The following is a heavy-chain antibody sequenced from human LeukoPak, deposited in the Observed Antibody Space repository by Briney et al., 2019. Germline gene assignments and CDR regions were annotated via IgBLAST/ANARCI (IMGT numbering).Heavy chain of an antibody. Sequence: PSETLSLTCAVYGGSFSGYYWSWIRQPPGKGLEWIGEINHSGSTNYNPSLKSRVTISVDTSKNQFSLKLSSVTAADTAVYYCARGDWAWLLPSYYYCGMDVWGQGTTVTVSS. CDR2: INHSGST. CDR1: GGSFSGYY. D-gene: IGHD3-22*01. V-gene: IGHV4-34*01. CDR3: ARGDWAWLLPSYYYCGMDV. J-gene: IGHJ6*02.